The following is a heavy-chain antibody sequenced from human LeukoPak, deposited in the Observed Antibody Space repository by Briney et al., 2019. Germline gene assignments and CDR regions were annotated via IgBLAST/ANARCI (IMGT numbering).Heavy chain of an antibody. V-gene: IGHV3-30*02. CDR3: VKDPGLGGKRDY. D-gene: IGHD2-15*01. CDR2: ITSDRSNK. CDR1: GFTFSTSG. J-gene: IGHJ4*02. Sequence: GGSLRLSCAASGFTFSTSGMHWVRQAPGKGLEWVVFITSDRSNKYYADSVKGRFTISRDNSKHTLYLQMHSLRPEEPTVYICVKDPGLGGKRDYWGQGTLVTVSS.